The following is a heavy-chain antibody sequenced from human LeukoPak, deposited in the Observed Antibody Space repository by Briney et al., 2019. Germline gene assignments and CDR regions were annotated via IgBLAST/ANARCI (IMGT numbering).Heavy chain of an antibody. CDR3: ARLGWLQDFDY. J-gene: IGHJ4*02. CDR2: ISGSGGST. Sequence: GGSLRLSCAASGFTLSSYAMSWVRQAPGKGLEWVSAISGSGGSTYYADSVKGRFTISRDNSKNTLYLQMNSLRAEDTAVYYCARLGWLQDFDYWGQGTLVTVSS. D-gene: IGHD5-24*01. CDR1: GFTLSSYA. V-gene: IGHV3-23*01.